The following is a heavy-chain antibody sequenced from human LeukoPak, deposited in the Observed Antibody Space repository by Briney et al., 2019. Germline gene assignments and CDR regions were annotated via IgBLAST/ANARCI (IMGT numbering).Heavy chain of an antibody. CDR2: IYYSGST. CDR3: ARDSTVGALDS. D-gene: IGHD1-26*01. Sequence: SETLSLTCTVSGGSINNYYWSWIRQPPGKGLEWIGYIYYSGSTNYNPSLKSRVTISVDTSKNQFSLKLSSVTAADTAVYYCARDSTVGALDSWGQGTLVTVFS. CDR1: GGSINNYY. V-gene: IGHV4-59*01. J-gene: IGHJ4*02.